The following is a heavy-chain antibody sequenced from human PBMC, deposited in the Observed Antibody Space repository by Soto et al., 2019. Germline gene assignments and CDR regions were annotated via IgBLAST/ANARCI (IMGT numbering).Heavy chain of an antibody. CDR1: GYTFTGYY. J-gene: IGHJ3*01. Sequence: QVQLVQSGAEVKKPGASVKVSCKASGYTFTGYYMHWVRQAPGQGLEWMGWINPNSGSTNYAQKFQGSVTTTRDTSISTAYMELSRLRSDDTAVYYCARGGYGDYGLGAFDFWGQGTMVTVSS. CDR3: ARGGYGDYGLGAFDF. D-gene: IGHD4-17*01. CDR2: INPNSGST. V-gene: IGHV1-2*02.